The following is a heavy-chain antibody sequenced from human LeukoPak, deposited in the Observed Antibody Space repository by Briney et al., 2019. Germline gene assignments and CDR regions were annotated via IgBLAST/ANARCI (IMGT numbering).Heavy chain of an antibody. CDR2: ISYDGSNK. J-gene: IGHJ4*02. V-gene: IGHV3-30*04. CDR3: AKDFHISTTVVTLFDY. Sequence: PGGSLRLSCAASGFTFSSYAMHWVRQAPGKGLEWVAVISYDGSNKYYADSVKGRFTISRDNSKNTLYLQMNSLRAEDTAVYYCAKDFHISTTVVTLFDYWGQGTLVTVSS. D-gene: IGHD4-23*01. CDR1: GFTFSSYA.